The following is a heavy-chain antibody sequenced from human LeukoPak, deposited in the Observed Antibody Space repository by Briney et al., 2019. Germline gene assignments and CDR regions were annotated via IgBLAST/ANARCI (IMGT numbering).Heavy chain of an antibody. CDR2: INHSGST. CDR3: AREGWWTTVVTGAFDY. CDR1: GGSFSGYY. J-gene: IGHJ4*02. Sequence: SETLSLTCAVYGGSFSGYYWSWIRQPPGKGLEWIGEINHSGSTNYNPSLKSRVTISVDTSKNQFSLKLSSVTAADTAVYYCAREGWWTTVVTGAFDYWGQGTLVTVSS. V-gene: IGHV4-34*01. D-gene: IGHD4-23*01.